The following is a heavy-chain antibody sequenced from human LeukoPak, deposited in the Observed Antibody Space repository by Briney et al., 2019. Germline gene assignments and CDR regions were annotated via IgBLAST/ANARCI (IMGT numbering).Heavy chain of an antibody. CDR2: ISSRSTTI. Sequence: GGSLRLSCTASGFDFSNSFMTWVRQPPGKGLEWISYISSRSTTIYYADSVKGRFTISRDNGKNTVYLQMNNLRVDDTAVFYCGKGSLAVPATPLDFWGQGTLVTVSS. CDR1: GFDFSNSF. V-gene: IGHV3-11*01. J-gene: IGHJ4*02. D-gene: IGHD2-15*01. CDR3: GKGSLAVPATPLDF.